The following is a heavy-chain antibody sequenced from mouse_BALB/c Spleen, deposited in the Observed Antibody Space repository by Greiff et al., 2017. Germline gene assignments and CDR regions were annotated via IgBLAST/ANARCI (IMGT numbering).Heavy chain of an antibody. D-gene: IGHD2-3*01. CDR2: INPGSGGT. CDR1: GYAFTNYL. Sequence: VQLQQSGAELVRPGTSVKVSCKASGYAFTNYLIEWVKQRPGQGLEWIGVINPGSGGTNYNEKFKGKATLTADKSSSTAYMQLSSLTSDDSAVYFCARPYDGYFDYWGQGTTLTVSS. V-gene: IGHV1-54*03. J-gene: IGHJ2*01. CDR3: ARPYDGYFDY.